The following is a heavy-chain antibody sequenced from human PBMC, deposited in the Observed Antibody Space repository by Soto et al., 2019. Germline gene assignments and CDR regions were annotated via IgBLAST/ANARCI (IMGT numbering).Heavy chain of an antibody. J-gene: IGHJ4*02. CDR3: ARGGNRYSNVASGVGGFDY. V-gene: IGHV4-59*01. CDR1: GVSITSSY. Sequence: QMQLQESGPGLVKPSETLSLTCTVSGVSITSSYWSWIRQSPGKGLEWIAYVYHSGATNYNPSLKSRVTISLDTSQSQFSLNLTSLTTADTAVYFCARGGNRYSNVASGVGGFDYWGQGSLVTVSS. D-gene: IGHD5-12*01. CDR2: VYHSGAT.